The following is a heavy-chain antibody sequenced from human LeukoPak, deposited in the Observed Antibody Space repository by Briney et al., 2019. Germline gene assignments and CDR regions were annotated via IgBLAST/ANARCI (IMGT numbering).Heavy chain of an antibody. CDR1: GGSIISYY. Sequence: SETLSLTCSVSGGSIISYYWSWIRQPAGKGLEWIGRIYTSGSANYSPSLKGRVTMSVDASKNQFSLNLSSVTAADTAVYYCAREIGRDGYNRSFDYWGQGTLVTVSS. CDR2: IYTSGSA. D-gene: IGHD5-24*01. V-gene: IGHV4-4*07. CDR3: AREIGRDGYNRSFDY. J-gene: IGHJ4*02.